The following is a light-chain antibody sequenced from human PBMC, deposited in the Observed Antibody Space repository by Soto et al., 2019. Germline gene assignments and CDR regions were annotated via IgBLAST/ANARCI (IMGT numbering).Light chain of an antibody. Sequence: DIQLTQSPSFLSASVGDRVTITCRASQDVSRYLAWYQQKPGKAPNLLIYAASTLRSGVPSRFSGSGSETDFTPTISSLQPEDFATYYCQQLNSYVFAFGPGTKVDIK. CDR1: QDVSRY. CDR2: AAS. V-gene: IGKV1-9*01. J-gene: IGKJ3*01. CDR3: QQLNSYVFA.